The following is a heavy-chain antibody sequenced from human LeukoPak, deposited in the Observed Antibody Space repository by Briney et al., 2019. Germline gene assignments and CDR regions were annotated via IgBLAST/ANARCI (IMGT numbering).Heavy chain of an antibody. CDR2: ISSSGSTI. Sequence: PGGSLRLSCAASGFTFSSYEMNWVRQAPGKGLEWVSYISSSGSTIYYADSVKGRFTISRDNAKNSLYLQMNSLRAEDTAVYYCAKIYPPRPVRPRTNWFDPWGQGTLVTVSS. J-gene: IGHJ5*02. CDR3: AKIYPPRPVRPRTNWFDP. D-gene: IGHD3-10*01. V-gene: IGHV3-48*03. CDR1: GFTFSSYE.